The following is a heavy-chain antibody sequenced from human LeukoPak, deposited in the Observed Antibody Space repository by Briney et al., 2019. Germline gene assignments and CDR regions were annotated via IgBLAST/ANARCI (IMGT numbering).Heavy chain of an antibody. D-gene: IGHD2-15*01. CDR2: VDNDGSGS. CDR1: GFTFSSYY. Sequence: GGSLRLSCAASGFTFSSYYMHWVRQAPGKGLVWVSRVDNDGSGSIYADSVKGRFTTSRDNAKNSLYLQMNSLRDEDTAVYYCARVVVVAASFDAFDIWGQGTMVTVSS. J-gene: IGHJ3*02. CDR3: ARVVVVAASFDAFDI. V-gene: IGHV3-74*01.